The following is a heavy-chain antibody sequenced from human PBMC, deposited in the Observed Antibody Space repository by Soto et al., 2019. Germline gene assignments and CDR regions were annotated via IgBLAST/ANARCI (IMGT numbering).Heavy chain of an antibody. Sequence: QVQLQESGPGLVKPSQTVSLTCTVSGDSITSGGHYWSWIRQHPGKGLEWIGYIYFSGDANYNPSLWSRVSLSIDMSENQFSLTLTSVTAADTAIYFCARTNYYASSGDYVGLDYWGQGILVTVSS. CDR3: ARTNYYASSGDYVGLDY. CDR2: IYFSGDA. D-gene: IGHD3-22*01. CDR1: GDSITSGGHY. J-gene: IGHJ4*02. V-gene: IGHV4-31*03.